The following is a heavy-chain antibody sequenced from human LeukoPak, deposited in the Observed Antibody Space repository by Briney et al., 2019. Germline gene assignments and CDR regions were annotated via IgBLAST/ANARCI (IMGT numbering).Heavy chain of an antibody. CDR3: ARVSVDTAMGNWFDP. J-gene: IGHJ5*02. Sequence: SETLSLTCTVSGGSISSSSYYWGWIRQPPGKGLEWIGSIYYSGSTYYNPSLKSRVTISVDTSKNQFSLKLSSVTAADTAVYYCARVSVDTAMGNWFDPWGQGTLVTVSS. V-gene: IGHV4-39*01. CDR1: GGSISSSSYY. CDR2: IYYSGST. D-gene: IGHD5-18*01.